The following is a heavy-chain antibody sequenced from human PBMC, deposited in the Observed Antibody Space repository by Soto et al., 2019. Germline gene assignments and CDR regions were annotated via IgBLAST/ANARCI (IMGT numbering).Heavy chain of an antibody. J-gene: IGHJ5*02. CDR3: ARDLLPSYSGSNGRFDP. V-gene: IGHV1-3*01. CDR2: INAGNGNT. D-gene: IGHD1-26*01. CDR1: GYTFTSYA. Sequence: ASVKVSCKASGYTFTSYAMHWVRQAPGQRLEWMGWINAGNGNTKYSQKFQGRVTITRDTSASTAYMELSSLRSEDTAVYYCARDLLPSYSGSNGRFDPWGQGTLVTVSS.